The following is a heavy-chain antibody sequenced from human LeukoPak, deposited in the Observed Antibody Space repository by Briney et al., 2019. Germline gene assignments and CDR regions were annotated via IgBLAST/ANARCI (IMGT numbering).Heavy chain of an antibody. CDR3: ATRGHYYDSSGYYHVNYFQH. J-gene: IGHJ1*01. Sequence: ASVKVSCKVSGYTLTESSMHWVRQAPGKGLEWMGGFDPEDGETIYAQKFQGRVTMTEDTSTDTDYMELSSLRSEDTAVYYCATRGHYYDSSGYYHVNYFQHWGQGTLITVSS. V-gene: IGHV1-24*01. D-gene: IGHD3-22*01. CDR2: FDPEDGET. CDR1: GYTLTESS.